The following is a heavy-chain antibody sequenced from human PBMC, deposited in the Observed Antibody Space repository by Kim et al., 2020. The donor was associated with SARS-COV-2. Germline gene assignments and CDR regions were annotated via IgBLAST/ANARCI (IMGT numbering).Heavy chain of an antibody. CDR3: ARATRVDPISAFDY. D-gene: IGHD3-3*02. Sequence: SETLSLTCTVSGGSISSGDYYWSWIRKPPGKGLEWIGYIYYSGSTYYNPSLKSRVTISVDTSKNQFSLKLSSVTAADTAVYYCARATRVDPISAFDYWGQGTLVTVSS. V-gene: IGHV4-30-4*01. CDR1: GGSISSGDYY. CDR2: IYYSGST. J-gene: IGHJ4*02.